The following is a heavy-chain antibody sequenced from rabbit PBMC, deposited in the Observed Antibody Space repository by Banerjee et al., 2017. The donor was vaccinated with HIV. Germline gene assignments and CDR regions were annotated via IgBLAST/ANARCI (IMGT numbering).Heavy chain of an antibody. Sequence: QEQLVESGGGLVKPEGSLTLSCKTSGIDFSTYGISWVRQAPGRGLELIACIYTTSGSTWYASWVNGRFTISRSTSLNTVDLQMTSLTAADTATYFCVRAGVYAGSSSYTGFDFNLWGPGTLVTVS. J-gene: IGHJ4*01. CDR1: GIDFSTYG. CDR3: VRAGVYAGSSSYTGFDFNL. V-gene: IGHV1S43*01. CDR2: IYTTSGST. D-gene: IGHD8-1*01.